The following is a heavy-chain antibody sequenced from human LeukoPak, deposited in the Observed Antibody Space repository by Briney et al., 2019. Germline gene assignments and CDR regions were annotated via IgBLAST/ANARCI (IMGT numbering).Heavy chain of an antibody. CDR3: ARDEFYGSASAGDDGFDM. J-gene: IGHJ3*02. Sequence: ASVKVSCKASGYNFIGYGITWVRQAPGQGLEWMGRISGHNGNTKYAKKFQGRVTMTRDTSTNTAYMELRSLRYDDTGVYYCARDEFYGSASAGDDGFDMWGQGTMVTVS. CDR2: ISGHNGNT. V-gene: IGHV1-18*01. D-gene: IGHD3-10*01. CDR1: GYNFIGYG.